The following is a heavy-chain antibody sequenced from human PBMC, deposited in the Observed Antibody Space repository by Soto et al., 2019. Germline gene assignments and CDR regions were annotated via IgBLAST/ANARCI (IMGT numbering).Heavy chain of an antibody. CDR1: GFTFDDYA. CDR2: ISWNSGSI. CDR3: AKIRLGLALTGPFDY. J-gene: IGHJ4*02. Sequence: GGSLRLSCAASGFTFDDYAMHWVRQAPGKGLEWVSGISWNSGSIGYADSVKGRFAISRDNAKNSLYLQMNSLRAEDTALYYCAKIRLGLALTGPFDYWGQGTLVTVSS. V-gene: IGHV3-9*01. D-gene: IGHD3-16*01.